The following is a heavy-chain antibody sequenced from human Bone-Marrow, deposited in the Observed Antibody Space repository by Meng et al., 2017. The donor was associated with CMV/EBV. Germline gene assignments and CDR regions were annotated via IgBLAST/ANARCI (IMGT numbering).Heavy chain of an antibody. J-gene: IGHJ4*02. Sequence: QITLKNLAPNLVKPTQTLPLTCTFSGCSLSTSGVGGGGRRQRPGKALEWLALIDGDDDNRHSPSLKSRLTITKDTSKNQVGLTMTTMDPVDTATYYCAHSDGAYAGDYWGQGTLFTVSS. D-gene: IGHD4-17*01. V-gene: IGHV2-5*02. CDR2: IDGDDDN. CDR3: AHSDGAYAGDY. CDR1: GCSLSTSGVG.